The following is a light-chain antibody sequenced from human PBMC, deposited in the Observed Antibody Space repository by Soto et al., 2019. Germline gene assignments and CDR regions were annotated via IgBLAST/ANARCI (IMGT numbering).Light chain of an antibody. J-gene: IGKJ4*01. V-gene: IGKV3-20*01. CDR3: QQYGSSPFT. Sequence: EIVLTQSPGTLSLSPGERATLSCRGSQSVSSSYLAWYQQKPGQAPRLLIYGASSRATGIPDRFSGSGSGTDFTLTISRLEPEDFAVYYCQQYGSSPFTFGGGTKMEIK. CDR2: GAS. CDR1: QSVSSSY.